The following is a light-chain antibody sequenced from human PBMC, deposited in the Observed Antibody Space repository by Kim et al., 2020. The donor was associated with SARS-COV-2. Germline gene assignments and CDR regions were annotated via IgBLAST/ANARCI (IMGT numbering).Light chain of an antibody. J-gene: IGLJ2*01. CDR3: QAWDSSTVV. V-gene: IGLV3-1*01. CDR1: KLGDKY. Sequence: VAPGQTASIPCSGDKLGDKYDSWYKHRPGQSPVLVIYQDTKRPSGIPERFSGFNSANTATLTISGTQAMDEADYYCQAWDSSTVVFGGGTQMTVL. CDR2: QDT.